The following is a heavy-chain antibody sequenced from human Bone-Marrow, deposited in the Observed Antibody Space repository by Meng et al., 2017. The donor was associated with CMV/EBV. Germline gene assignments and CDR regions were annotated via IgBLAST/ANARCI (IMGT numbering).Heavy chain of an antibody. Sequence: GGSLRLSCAACGFTFSSYDMHWVRQATGKGLEWVSAIGTAGDTYYPGSVKGQFTISRDNAKNSLYLQMNSLRAEDTAVYYCARVQAMTTVTTGDYWGQGTLVTVSS. CDR1: GFTFSSYD. J-gene: IGHJ4*02. D-gene: IGHD4-11*01. V-gene: IGHV3-13*03. CDR3: ARVQAMTTVTTGDY. CDR2: IGTAGDT.